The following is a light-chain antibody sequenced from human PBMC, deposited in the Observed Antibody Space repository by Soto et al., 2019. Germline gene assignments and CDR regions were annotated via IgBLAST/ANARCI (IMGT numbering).Light chain of an antibody. CDR3: SSYIDSNLYV. J-gene: IGLJ1*01. V-gene: IGLV2-14*03. CDR2: DVS. CDR1: SSDVGGYNY. Sequence: QSVLTQPASVSGSPGQSISISCTGTSSDVGGYNYVSWYQHQPGKAPKLVIFDVSGRPSGISNRFSGSKSGNTASLTISGLRPEDESFYYCSSYIDSNLYVFGTGTKVTVL.